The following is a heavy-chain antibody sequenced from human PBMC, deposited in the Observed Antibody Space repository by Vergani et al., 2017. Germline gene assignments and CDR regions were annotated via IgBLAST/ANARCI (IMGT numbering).Heavy chain of an antibody. V-gene: IGHV3-13*01. CDR3: AKEFGGTGNCYGWNHLEV. CDR1: GFTFSSND. D-gene: IGHD1-1*01. CDR2: IGVDGDR. Sequence: VESGRGLVQPGGSLRLSCTVSGFTFSSNDLHWVRQTAGKGLECVSSIGVDGDRYYSDSVKGRFTISRDNGQSYLYLDMDTLRVEDTAVYFCAKEFGGTGNCYGWNHLEVWGEGTSVTVSS. J-gene: IGHJ6*04.